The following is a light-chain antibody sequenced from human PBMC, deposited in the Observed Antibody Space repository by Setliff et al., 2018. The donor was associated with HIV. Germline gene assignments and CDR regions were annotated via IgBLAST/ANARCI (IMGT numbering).Light chain of an antibody. CDR3: CSYAGSSTFI. CDR1: SSDIGGYNF. J-gene: IGLJ2*01. Sequence: QSALTQPASVSGSPGQSITISCTGTSSDIGGYNFVSWYQQYPGEAPKLIVYEVDKRPSGVSSCFSGSKSGNTASLAISGLQAEDEADYYCCSYAGSSTFIFGGGTKVTV. CDR2: EVD. V-gene: IGLV2-23*02.